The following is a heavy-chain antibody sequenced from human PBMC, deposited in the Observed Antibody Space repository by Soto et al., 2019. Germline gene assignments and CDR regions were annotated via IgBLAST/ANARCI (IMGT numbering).Heavy chain of an antibody. CDR1: GFTFGDSA. CDR3: SRVQYYQDTSGYLSYFDY. J-gene: IGHJ4*02. CDR2: IRSKAYGETL. D-gene: IGHD3-22*01. Sequence: GGSLRLSCTASGFTFGDSAMSWFRQAPGQGLEWLSFIRSKAYGETLDYAASVKGRFTISRDDSKGIAYLQMNSLKIEDTAVYYCSRVQYYQDTSGYLSYFDYWGQGILVTVSS. V-gene: IGHV3-49*03.